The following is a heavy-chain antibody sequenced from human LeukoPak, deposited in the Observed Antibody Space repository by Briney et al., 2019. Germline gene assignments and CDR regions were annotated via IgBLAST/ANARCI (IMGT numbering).Heavy chain of an antibody. CDR3: ARRSFGSGSYGP. CDR1: GGSISSYY. CDR2: IYYSGST. Sequence: SETLSLTCTVSGGSISSYYWSWIRQPPGEGLEWIGYIYYSGSTNYNPSLKSRVTISVDTSKNQFSLKLSSVTAADTAVYYCARRSFGSGSYGPWGQGTMVTVSS. J-gene: IGHJ3*01. V-gene: IGHV4-59*08. D-gene: IGHD3-10*01.